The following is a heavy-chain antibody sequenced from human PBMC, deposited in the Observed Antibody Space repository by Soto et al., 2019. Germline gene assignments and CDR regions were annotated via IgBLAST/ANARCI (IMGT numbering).Heavy chain of an antibody. CDR3: ATSNWFDP. CDR1: GGSISSGGYS. CDR2: IYYSGST. V-gene: IGHV4-39*01. Sequence: SETLSLTCTVSGGSISSGGYSWSWIRQPPGKGLEWIGRIYYSGSTYHNPSLKSRDTISVDTSKNQFSLKLSSVTAADTAVYYCATSNWFDPWGQGTLVTVSS. J-gene: IGHJ5*02.